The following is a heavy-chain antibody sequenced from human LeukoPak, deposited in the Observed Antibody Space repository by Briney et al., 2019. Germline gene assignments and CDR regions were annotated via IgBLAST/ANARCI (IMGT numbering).Heavy chain of an antibody. CDR3: ARDGLGSKYSGSGPPY. J-gene: IGHJ4*02. CDR2: ISYDGSNK. CDR1: GFTFSSYA. D-gene: IGHD3-22*01. Sequence: HPGGSLRLSCAASGFTFSSYAMHWVRQAPGKGLEWVAVISYDGSNKYYADSVKGRFTISRDNSKDTLYLQMNSLRAEDTAVYYCARDGLGSKYSGSGPPYWGQGTLVTVSS. V-gene: IGHV3-30-3*01.